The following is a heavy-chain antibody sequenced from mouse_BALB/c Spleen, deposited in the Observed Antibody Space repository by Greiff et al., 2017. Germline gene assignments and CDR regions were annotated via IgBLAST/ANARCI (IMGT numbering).Heavy chain of an antibody. CDR2: INPNNGGT. CDR3: ARSPGRQLGSYFDY. V-gene: IGHV1-18*01. J-gene: IGHJ2*01. Sequence: VQLQQSGPELVKPGASVKIPCKASGYTFTDYNMDWVKQSHGKSLEWIGDINPNNGGTIYNQKFKGKATLTADKSSSTAYMQLSSLTSEDSAVYYCARSPGRQLGSYFDYWGQGTTLTVSS. D-gene: IGHD3-2*01. CDR1: GYTFTDYN.